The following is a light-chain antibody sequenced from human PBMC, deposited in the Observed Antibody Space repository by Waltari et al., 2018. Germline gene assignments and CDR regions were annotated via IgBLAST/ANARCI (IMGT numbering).Light chain of an antibody. V-gene: IGKV1-5*03. CDR3: QQYNSYPWT. Sequence: DIQMTQSPSTLSASVGDRVTITCRASQSITNWLAWYQQKPGKAPKLLLYKASILESEVPSRFSGSGSGTEFTLTISSLQPDDFATYYCQQYNSYPWTFGQGTKVEIK. CDR2: KAS. J-gene: IGKJ1*01. CDR1: QSITNW.